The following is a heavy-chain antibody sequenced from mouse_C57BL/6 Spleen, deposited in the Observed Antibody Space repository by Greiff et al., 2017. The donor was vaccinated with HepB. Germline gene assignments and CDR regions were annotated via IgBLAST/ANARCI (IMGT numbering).Heavy chain of an antibody. CDR2: IDPSDSYT. CDR1: GYTFTSYW. J-gene: IGHJ4*01. Sequence: VQLQQSGAELVKPGASVKLSCKASGYTFTSYWMQWVKQRPGQGLEWIGEIDPSDSYTNYNQKFKGKATLTVDTSSSTAYMQLSSLTSEDSAVYYCARMGANAMDYWGQGTSVTVSS. V-gene: IGHV1-50*01. D-gene: IGHD1-1*02. CDR3: ARMGANAMDY.